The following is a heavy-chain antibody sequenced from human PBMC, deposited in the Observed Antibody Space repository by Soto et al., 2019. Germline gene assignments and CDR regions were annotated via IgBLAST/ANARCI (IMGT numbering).Heavy chain of an antibody. CDR1: GYTFTGYY. J-gene: IGHJ4*02. D-gene: IGHD1-26*01. V-gene: IGHV1-2*04. Sequence: QVQLVQSGAEVKKPGASVKVSCKASGYTFTGYYMHWVRQAPGQGLEWMGWINPNSGGTNYAQKFQGWVTMTRDTSISTAYMELSRLRSDDTAVYYCAREWVSGSLYYFDYWGQGPLVTVSS. CDR3: AREWVSGSLYYFDY. CDR2: INPNSGGT.